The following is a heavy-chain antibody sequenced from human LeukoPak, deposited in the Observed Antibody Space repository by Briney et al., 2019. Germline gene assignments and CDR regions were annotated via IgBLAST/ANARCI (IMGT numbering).Heavy chain of an antibody. Sequence: GASVKVSCKASGYTFTGYYMHWVRQAPGPGLEWMGWINPNSGGTNYAQKFQGRVTMTRDTSISTAYVELSRLRSDDTAVYYCARDTARITIFGVAKYMDVWGKGTTVTVSS. J-gene: IGHJ6*03. CDR1: GYTFTGYY. D-gene: IGHD3-3*01. CDR2: INPNSGGT. V-gene: IGHV1-2*02. CDR3: ARDTARITIFGVAKYMDV.